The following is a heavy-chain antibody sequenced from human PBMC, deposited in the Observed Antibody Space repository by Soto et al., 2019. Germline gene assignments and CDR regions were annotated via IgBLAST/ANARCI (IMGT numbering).Heavy chain of an antibody. CDR1: GYTFTGYY. V-gene: IGHV1-2*02. Sequence: QVQLVQSGTEVKRPGDSVKVSCKASGYTFTGYYVHWVRQAPGQGLEWMGWINPNSGDTYLAQRFQGRVTMNRDTSIGTAYMELRGLTSDDTAVYYCARVVRGVVNWFDPWGQGTLVTVSS. CDR3: ARVVRGVVNWFDP. CDR2: INPNSGDT. D-gene: IGHD3-10*01. J-gene: IGHJ5*02.